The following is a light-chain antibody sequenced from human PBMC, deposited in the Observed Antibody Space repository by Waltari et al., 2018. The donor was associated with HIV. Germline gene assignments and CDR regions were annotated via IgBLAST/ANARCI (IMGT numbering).Light chain of an antibody. CDR3: QQTHTFPIT. CDR2: DAA. CDR1: QGISTS. Sequence: DLQMTQSPSSLSSSVGDRVTITCRASQGISTSVAWYQQKPGKAPQLLIYDAATLHSGVPSRFSGSGSVTEFTLTISSLQPEDFATYYCQQTHTFPITFGQGTRLELK. V-gene: IGKV1D-12*01. J-gene: IGKJ5*01.